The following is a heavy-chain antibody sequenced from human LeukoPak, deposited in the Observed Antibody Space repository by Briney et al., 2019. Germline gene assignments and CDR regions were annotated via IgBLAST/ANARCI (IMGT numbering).Heavy chain of an antibody. CDR3: TSVSAGLIEY. CDR2: ITNKAKSYTT. D-gene: IGHD3-16*01. V-gene: IGHV3-72*01. J-gene: IGHJ4*02. CDR1: GFTFSDHY. Sequence: PGGSLRLSCAASGFTFSDHYMDRVRQAPGKGLEWVGRITNKAKSYTTEYAASVKGRFTISRDDSRNSLYLQMNSLETEDTAVYYCTSVSAGLIEYWGQGTLVTVSS.